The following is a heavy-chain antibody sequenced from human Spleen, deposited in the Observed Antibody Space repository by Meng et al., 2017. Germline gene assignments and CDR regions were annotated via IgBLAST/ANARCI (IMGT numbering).Heavy chain of an antibody. Sequence: GSGPGPVKPSQPLSLPCPVSGGSMSSGDYYWSWIRQHPGKGLEWIGYIYYSGSTYYNPSLKSLVTISVDTSKNQFSLKLSSVTAADTAVYYCARGRFSSSRRGVDYWGQGTLVTVSS. V-gene: IGHV4-31*01. D-gene: IGHD6-6*01. J-gene: IGHJ4*02. CDR1: GGSMSSGDYY. CDR3: ARGRFSSSRRGVDY. CDR2: IYYSGST.